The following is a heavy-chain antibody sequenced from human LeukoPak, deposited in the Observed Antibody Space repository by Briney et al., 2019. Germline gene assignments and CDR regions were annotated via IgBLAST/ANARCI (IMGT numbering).Heavy chain of an antibody. CDR3: ARVTEYCSGGSCYTGDH. J-gene: IGHJ4*02. V-gene: IGHV3-23*01. D-gene: IGHD2-15*01. Sequence: GESLKISCAASGFMFSGYAMNWVRQAPGRGLVWVSTISFSGFRTYYADSVEGRFTISRDNSKNTVYLQMSGLRAEDTAVYYCARVTEYCSGGSCYTGDHWGQGTLVTVSS. CDR1: GFMFSGYA. CDR2: ISFSGFRT.